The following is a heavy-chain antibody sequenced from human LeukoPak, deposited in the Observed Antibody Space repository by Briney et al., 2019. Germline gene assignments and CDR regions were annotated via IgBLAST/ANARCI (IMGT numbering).Heavy chain of an antibody. J-gene: IGHJ5*02. CDR3: HQPVTLPA. Sequence: GGSLRLSCVVSGITFRNYWMSWVRQAPGKGLEWVAFIKEDGSDKHYVDSVKGQFTISRDNAKNSLYLQMNSLRAEDTAVYFCHQPVTLPAWGQGALVTVSP. CDR1: GITFRNYW. V-gene: IGHV3-7*01. CDR2: IKEDGSDK. D-gene: IGHD2-2*01.